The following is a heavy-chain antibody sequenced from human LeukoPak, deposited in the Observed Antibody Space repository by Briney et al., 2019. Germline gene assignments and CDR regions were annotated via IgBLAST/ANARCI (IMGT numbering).Heavy chain of an antibody. CDR3: AKALTMVRGVIGFDY. Sequence: GGSLRLSCAASGFTFSSYSMNWVRQAPGKGLEWVSGISWNSGSIGYADSVKGRFTISRDNAKNSLYLQMNSLRAEDTALYYCAKALTMVRGVIGFDYWGQGTLVTVSS. V-gene: IGHV3-9*01. CDR2: ISWNSGSI. D-gene: IGHD3-10*01. CDR1: GFTFSSYS. J-gene: IGHJ4*02.